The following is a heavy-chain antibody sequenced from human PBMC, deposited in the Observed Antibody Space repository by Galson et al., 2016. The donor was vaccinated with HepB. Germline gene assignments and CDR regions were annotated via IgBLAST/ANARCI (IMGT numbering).Heavy chain of an antibody. V-gene: IGHV3-11*01. D-gene: IGHD3-22*01. CDR2: ISDSGSSR. CDR3: AREFLFSSGYYDFFDL. J-gene: IGHJ3*01. CDR1: GFVFSDYF. Sequence: SLRLSCAASGFVFSDYFMSWIRQVPGKGLEWVSFISDSGSSRLYADSVKGRFTISRDTAENSVYLQMDGLRVEDTAVYYCAREFLFSSGYYDFFDLWGQGTMVTVS.